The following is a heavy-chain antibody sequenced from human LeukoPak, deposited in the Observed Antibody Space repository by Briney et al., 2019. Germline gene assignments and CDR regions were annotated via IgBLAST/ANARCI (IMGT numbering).Heavy chain of an antibody. CDR2: ISSSGDSI. CDR1: GFTFINAW. Sequence: GGSLRLSCAASGFTFINAWLNWVRQAPGKGLEWVSYISSSGDSIYYADSVKGRFTISRDNAKNSLSLQMNSLRAEDTAIYYCARDRRVGATWSVGAFDIWGQGTTVTVSS. D-gene: IGHD1-26*01. V-gene: IGHV3-48*03. CDR3: ARDRRVGATWSVGAFDI. J-gene: IGHJ3*02.